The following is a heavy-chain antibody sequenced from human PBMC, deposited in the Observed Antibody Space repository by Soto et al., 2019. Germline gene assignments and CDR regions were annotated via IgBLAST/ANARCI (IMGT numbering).Heavy chain of an antibody. J-gene: IGHJ2*01. CDR1: GGSISSYY. CDR2: IYYSGST. CDR3: ARGSKGGSSGWSSYWYFDL. V-gene: IGHV4-59*01. D-gene: IGHD6-19*01. Sequence: QVQLQESGPGLVKPSETLSLTCTVSGGSISSYYWSWIRQPPGKGLEWIGYIYYSGSTNYNPSLKSRVTRSVDTSKNQFSLKLSSVTAADTAVYYCARGSKGGSSGWSSYWYFDLWGRGTLVTVSS.